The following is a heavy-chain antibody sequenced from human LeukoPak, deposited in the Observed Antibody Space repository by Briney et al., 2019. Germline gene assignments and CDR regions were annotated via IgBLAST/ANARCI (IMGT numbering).Heavy chain of an antibody. D-gene: IGHD6-19*01. Sequence: PGGSLRLSCAASGFTVSSNYMSWVRQAPGKGLEWVSVIYSGGRTYYADSVKGRFTISRDNSKNTLYLRMNSLRAEDTAVYYCARTSGWSDWYFDLWGRGTLVTVSS. CDR3: ARTSGWSDWYFDL. J-gene: IGHJ2*01. CDR2: IYSGGRT. V-gene: IGHV3-53*01. CDR1: GFTVSSNY.